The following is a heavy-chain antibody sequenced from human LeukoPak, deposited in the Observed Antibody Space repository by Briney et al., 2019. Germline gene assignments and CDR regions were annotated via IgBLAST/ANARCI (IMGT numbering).Heavy chain of an antibody. CDR3: ARPYCNSRSCHDYFDY. Sequence: ASVKVSCKASGYTFNSYYMHWVRQAPGQGLEWMGWINPITGGTNYAQRFQGRVTMTRDTSISTVYMELSRLRSDDTAVYYCARPYCNSRSCHDYFDYWGQGTLVTVSS. CDR2: INPITGGT. V-gene: IGHV1-2*02. J-gene: IGHJ4*02. CDR1: GYTFNSYY. D-gene: IGHD2/OR15-2a*01.